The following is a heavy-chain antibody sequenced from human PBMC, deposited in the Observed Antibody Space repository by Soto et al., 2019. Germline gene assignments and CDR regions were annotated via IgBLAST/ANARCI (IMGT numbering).Heavy chain of an antibody. J-gene: IGHJ6*02. CDR2: ISYDGSNK. V-gene: IGHV3-30*18. CDR3: AKDLTCITIFGVVTTTDGMDV. Sequence: QVQLVESGGGVVQPGRSLRLSCAASGFTFSSYGMHWVRQAPGKGLEWVAVISYDGSNKYYADSVKGRFTISRDNSKNTLYLQMNSLRAEDTAVYYCAKDLTCITIFGVVTTTDGMDVWGQGTTVTVSS. D-gene: IGHD3-3*01. CDR1: GFTFSSYG.